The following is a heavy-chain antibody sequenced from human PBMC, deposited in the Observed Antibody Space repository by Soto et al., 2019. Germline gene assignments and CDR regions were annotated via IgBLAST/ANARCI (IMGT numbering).Heavy chain of an antibody. J-gene: IGHJ1*01. D-gene: IGHD4-17*01. Sequence: QLQLQESGPGLVKPSETLSLICTVSGGSISSSSHYWGWIRQPPGKGLEWIGSIYYTGTTYYNPSLRSRVTISVDTSKSQFSLKVSSVTAADTAVYYCARETHLGDYLYWGKGALVTVSS. V-gene: IGHV4-39*02. CDR1: GGSISSSSHY. CDR3: ARETHLGDYLY. CDR2: IYYTGTT.